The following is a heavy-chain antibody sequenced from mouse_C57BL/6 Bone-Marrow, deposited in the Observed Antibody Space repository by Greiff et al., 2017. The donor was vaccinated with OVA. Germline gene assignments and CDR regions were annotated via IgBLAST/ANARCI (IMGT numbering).Heavy chain of an antibody. D-gene: IGHD1-1*01. CDR1: GFTITDYY. J-gene: IGHJ1*03. CDR2: IDPENGDT. CDR3: TTPYGSSYRWYFDV. V-gene: IGHV14-1*01. Sequence: EVQLVESGAELVRPGASVKLSCTASGFTITDYYMHWVKQRPEQGLEWIGRIDPENGDTEYAPKFKGKATMTADTSSNTAYLQLSSLTSEDTAVYYCTTPYGSSYRWYFDVWGTGTTITVSA.